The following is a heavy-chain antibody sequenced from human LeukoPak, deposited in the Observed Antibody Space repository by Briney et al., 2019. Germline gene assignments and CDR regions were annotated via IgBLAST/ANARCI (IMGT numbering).Heavy chain of an antibody. V-gene: IGHV3-53*01. J-gene: IGHJ4*02. D-gene: IGHD4-11*01. CDR1: GFTVSSNY. Sequence: GGSLRLSCAASGFTVSSNYMSWVRQAPGKGLEWVSVIYSGGSTYYADSVKGRFTISRDNSKNTLYLQMNSLRAEDTAVYYCASYSNYLWYFDYWGQGTLVTVSS. CDR2: IYSGGST. CDR3: ASYSNYLWYFDY.